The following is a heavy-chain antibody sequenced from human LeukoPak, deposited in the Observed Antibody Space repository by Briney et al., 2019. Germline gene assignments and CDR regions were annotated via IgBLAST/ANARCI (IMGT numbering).Heavy chain of an antibody. Sequence: GGSLRLSCAASGFTFSSYGMHWLRQAPGKGLEWVAFIRYDGSNKYYADSVKGRFTISRDNSKNTLYLQMNSLRAEDTAVYYCAKDLLDSSSPQGVDYWGQGTLVTVSS. V-gene: IGHV3-30*02. CDR3: AKDLLDSSSPQGVDY. CDR1: GFTFSSYG. CDR2: IRYDGSNK. D-gene: IGHD6-6*01. J-gene: IGHJ4*02.